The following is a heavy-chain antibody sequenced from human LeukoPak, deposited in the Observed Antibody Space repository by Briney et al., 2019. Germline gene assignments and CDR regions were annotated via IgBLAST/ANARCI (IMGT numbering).Heavy chain of an antibody. J-gene: IGHJ4*02. CDR1: GFTFSNYA. CDR3: AGGSEWYRGSFSTWSY. CDR2: VSGSGGST. V-gene: IGHV3-23*01. Sequence: GGSLRLSCAASGFTFSNYAMTWVRQAPGKGLEWVSSVSGSGGSTYYADSVKGRFTISRDNSENTLDLQMNSLRAEDTAVYYCAGGSEWYRGSFSTWSYWGQGTLVTVSS. D-gene: IGHD1-26*01.